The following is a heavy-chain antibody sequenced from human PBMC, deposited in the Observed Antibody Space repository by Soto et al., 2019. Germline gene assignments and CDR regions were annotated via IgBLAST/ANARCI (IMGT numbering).Heavy chain of an antibody. D-gene: IGHD3-16*02. CDR3: ARDRAVGYYDYVWGSYRYTAFDI. CDR1: GGTFSSYA. CDR2: IIPIFGTA. Sequence: QVQLVQSGAEVKKPGSSVKVSCKASGGTFSSYAISWVRQAPGQGLEWMGGIIPIFGTANYAQKFQGRVTIPADESTSTAYMELSSLRSEDTAVYYCARDRAVGYYDYVWGSYRYTAFDIWGQGTMVTVSS. J-gene: IGHJ3*02. V-gene: IGHV1-69*01.